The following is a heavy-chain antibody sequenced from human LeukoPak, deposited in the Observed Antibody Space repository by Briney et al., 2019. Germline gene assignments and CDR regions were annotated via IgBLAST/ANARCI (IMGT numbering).Heavy chain of an antibody. V-gene: IGHV3-13*01. CDR1: GFTFIDYD. CDR2: IGIRGDT. CDR3: ARGGIQVSGIDEFDY. Sequence: GGSLRLSCAASGFTFIDYDMHWVRQVIGKGLEWISAIGIRGDTHYSGSVKGRFTISRENAESSLYLQMNSLRAEDTAVYYCARGGIQVSGIDEFDYWGQGTLVTVSS. D-gene: IGHD6-19*01. J-gene: IGHJ4*02.